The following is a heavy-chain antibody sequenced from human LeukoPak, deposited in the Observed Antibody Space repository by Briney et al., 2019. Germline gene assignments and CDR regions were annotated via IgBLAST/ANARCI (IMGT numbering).Heavy chain of an antibody. V-gene: IGHV1-18*04. D-gene: IGHD4-17*01. CDR1: GYTFTGYY. Sequence: ASAKVSCKASGYTFTGYYMFWVRQAPGQGLEWMGWISAYNGNTNYAQKLQGRVTMTTDTSTSTASMELGSLRSDDTAVYYCARGSLYGDYIFEYWGQGTLVTVSS. CDR3: ARGSLYGDYIFEY. CDR2: ISAYNGNT. J-gene: IGHJ4*02.